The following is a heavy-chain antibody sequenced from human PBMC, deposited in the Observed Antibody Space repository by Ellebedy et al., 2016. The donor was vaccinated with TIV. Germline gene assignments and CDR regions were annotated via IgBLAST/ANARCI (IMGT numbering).Heavy chain of an antibody. Sequence: GESLKISCKGSGYSFTSYWIAWVRQMPGKGLEWMGIIDPGDSDTRYNPSFQGQVTIPADKAITTAYLQWNSLEASDTAILYCARRGYGMWFDSWGQGTLVTVSS. CDR1: GYSFTSYW. CDR3: ARRGYGMWFDS. J-gene: IGHJ5*01. D-gene: IGHD5-12*01. CDR2: IDPGDSDT. V-gene: IGHV5-51*01.